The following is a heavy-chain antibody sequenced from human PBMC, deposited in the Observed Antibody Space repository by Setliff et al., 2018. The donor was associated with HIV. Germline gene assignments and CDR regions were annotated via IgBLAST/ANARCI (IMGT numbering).Heavy chain of an antibody. V-gene: IGHV1-46*01. CDR2: INPSGGST. Sequence: ASVKVSCKASGYTFITYYMHWVRQAPGQGLEWMGIINPSGGSTNYAQKFQGRVTMTRDTSTSTVYMELSSLRSEDTAVYYCARDHMSVGAWVGATSRGLFQHWGQGTLVTV. CDR1: GYTFITYY. J-gene: IGHJ1*01. D-gene: IGHD1-26*01. CDR3: ARDHMSVGAWVGATSRGLFQH.